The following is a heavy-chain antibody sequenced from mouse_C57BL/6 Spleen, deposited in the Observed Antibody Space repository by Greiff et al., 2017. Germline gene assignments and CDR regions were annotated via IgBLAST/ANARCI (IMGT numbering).Heavy chain of an antibody. CDR2: ISSGSSTI. D-gene: IGHD1-1*01. Sequence: EVKVVESGGGLVKPGGSLKLSCAASGFTFSDYGMHWVRQAPEKGLEWVAYISSGSSTIYYSDTVKGRFTISRDNAKNTLFLQMTSLSSEDTAMYYWAREYYCSSQVPCGYWGQGTSLTVSS. V-gene: IGHV5-17*01. CDR1: GFTFSDYG. CDR3: AREYYCSSQVPCGY. J-gene: IGHJ2*02.